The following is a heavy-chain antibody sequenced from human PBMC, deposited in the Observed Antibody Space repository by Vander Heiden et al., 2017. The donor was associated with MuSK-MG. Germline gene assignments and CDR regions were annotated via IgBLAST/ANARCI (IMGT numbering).Heavy chain of an antibody. CDR2: ISYDGSNK. J-gene: IGHJ3*02. V-gene: IGHV3-30*01. Sequence: QVQLVESGGGVVQPGRSLRLSCAASGFTFSSYAMHWVRQAPGKGLEWVAVISYDGSNKYYADSVKGRFTISRDNSKNTLYLQMNSLRAEDTAVYYCARDGDLLGSGVAFDIWGQGTMVTVSS. CDR1: GFTFSSYA. CDR3: ARDGDLLGSGVAFDI. D-gene: IGHD2-21*01.